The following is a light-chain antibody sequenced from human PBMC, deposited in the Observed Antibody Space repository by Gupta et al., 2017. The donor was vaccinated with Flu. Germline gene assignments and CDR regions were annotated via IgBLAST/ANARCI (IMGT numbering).Light chain of an antibody. CDR3: QSYDSSLSAPYV. CDR1: SSNIGAGYD. CDR2: GNR. J-gene: IGLJ1*01. V-gene: IGLV1-40*01. Sequence: QSVLTQPPSVSGGPGQQSILSRPATSSNIGAGYDVHWYQQLPGTAPKLLIYGNRNRPSGVPDRFSGSKSGTSASLAITGLQAEDEADYYCQSYDSSLSAPYVFGTGTKVTVL.